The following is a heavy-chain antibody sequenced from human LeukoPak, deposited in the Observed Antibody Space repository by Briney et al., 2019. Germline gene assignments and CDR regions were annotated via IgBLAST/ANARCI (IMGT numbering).Heavy chain of an antibody. CDR3: AKEYSSGWYYFDY. D-gene: IGHD6-19*01. CDR1: GFTFSSDA. Sequence: PGGSLRLSCAASGFTFSSDAMSWVRQAPGKGLEWVSGISGSGGSTYYADSVKGRFTISRDNSKNTLYLQMTSLRAEDTAVYYCAKEYSSGWYYFDYWGQGTLVTVSS. V-gene: IGHV3-23*01. J-gene: IGHJ4*02. CDR2: ISGSGGST.